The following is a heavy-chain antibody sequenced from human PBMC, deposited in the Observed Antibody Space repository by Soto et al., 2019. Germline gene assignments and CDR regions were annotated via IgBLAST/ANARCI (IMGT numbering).Heavy chain of an antibody. D-gene: IGHD3-10*01. Sequence: PSETLSLTCTVSGGSISSGGYYWSWIRQHPGKGLEWIGYIYYSGSTNNNPSLKSRVTISVDTSKNQFSLKLSSVTAADTAVYYCARVWGGAFDFWGQGTMVTVSS. CDR3: ARVWGGAFDF. J-gene: IGHJ3*01. CDR2: IYYSGST. V-gene: IGHV4-61*08. CDR1: GGSISSGGYY.